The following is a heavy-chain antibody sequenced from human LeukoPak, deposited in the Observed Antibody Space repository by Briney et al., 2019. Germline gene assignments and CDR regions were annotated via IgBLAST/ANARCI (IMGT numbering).Heavy chain of an antibody. Sequence: PSETLSLTCTVSGGSISSYYWSWIRQPPGKGLEWIGYIYYSGSTNYNPSLKSRVTISVDTSKNQFSLKLSSVTAADTAVYYCARGRFWSGYKQGAFDIWGQGTMVTVSS. CDR1: GGSISSYY. CDR2: IYYSGST. D-gene: IGHD3-3*01. CDR3: ARGRFWSGYKQGAFDI. J-gene: IGHJ3*02. V-gene: IGHV4-59*01.